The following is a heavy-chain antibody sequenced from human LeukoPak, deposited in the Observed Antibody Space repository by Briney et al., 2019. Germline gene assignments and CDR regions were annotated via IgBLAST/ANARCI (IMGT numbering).Heavy chain of an antibody. CDR1: GFSFSSYG. CDR3: TKDSIYHYDSSAHYLFDY. J-gene: IGHJ4*02. D-gene: IGHD3-22*01. Sequence: GGSLRLSCAASGFSFSSYGMHRVRQAPGKGLEWVAFIRFDGSDKYYADSVKGRFTISRDTSKNTLILQLNSLRAEDTAVYYCTKDSIYHYDSSAHYLFDYWGQGTLVTVSS. V-gene: IGHV3-30*02. CDR2: IRFDGSDK.